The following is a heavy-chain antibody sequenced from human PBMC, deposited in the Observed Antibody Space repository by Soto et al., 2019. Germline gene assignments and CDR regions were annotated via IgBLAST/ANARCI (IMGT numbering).Heavy chain of an antibody. D-gene: IGHD2-2*01. CDR3: ARGSGIAVIPGELEDVHDDY. Sequence: QVQLQQWGAGLLKPSETLSLTCAVYGQSFSGHTWIWIRQSPGKVLEWIGEISPSGRTYYNPSLTTRVAIYTDTSKNQFSLTLNSVTAADTGVFSGARGSGIAVIPGELEDVHDDYWGQGTLVSVSS. CDR2: ISPSGRT. V-gene: IGHV4-34*01. CDR1: GQSFSGHT. J-gene: IGHJ4*02.